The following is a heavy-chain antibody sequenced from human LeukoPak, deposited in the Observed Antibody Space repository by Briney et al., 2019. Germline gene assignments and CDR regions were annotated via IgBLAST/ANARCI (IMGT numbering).Heavy chain of an antibody. CDR1: GFTFSSYA. V-gene: IGHV3-30-3*01. J-gene: IGHJ4*02. Sequence: GRSLRLSCAASGFTFSSYAMHWVRQAPGKGLGWVAVISYDGSNKYYADSVKGRFTISRDNSKNTLYLQMNSLRAEDTAVYYCATQPSPHHKYYYDSSGISTGVDYWGQGTLVTVSS. D-gene: IGHD3-22*01. CDR3: ATQPSPHHKYYYDSSGISTGVDY. CDR2: ISYDGSNK.